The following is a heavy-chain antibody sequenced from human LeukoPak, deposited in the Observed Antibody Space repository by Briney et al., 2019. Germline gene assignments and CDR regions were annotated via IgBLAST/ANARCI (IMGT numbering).Heavy chain of an antibody. CDR3: ARGGYDYDNWFDP. CDR1: GYTFTGYY. CDR2: INPNSGGT. Sequence: ASVKVSCKASGYTFTGYYMHWVRQAPGQGLEWMGWINPNSGGTNYAQKFQGGVTMTRDTSISTAYMELSRLRSDDTAVYYCARGGYDYDNWFDPWGQGTLVTVSS. V-gene: IGHV1-2*02. J-gene: IGHJ5*02. D-gene: IGHD4-17*01.